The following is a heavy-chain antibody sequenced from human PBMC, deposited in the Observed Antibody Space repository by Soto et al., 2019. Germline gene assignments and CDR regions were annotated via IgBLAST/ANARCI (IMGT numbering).Heavy chain of an antibody. V-gene: IGHV4-34*01. CDR3: ARAGHCSSTSCYNYYYYMDV. CDR1: GGSFSGYY. CDR2: INHSGST. J-gene: IGHJ6*03. D-gene: IGHD2-2*02. Sequence: SETLSLTCAVYGGSFSGYYWSWIRQPPGKGLEWIGEINHSGSTNYNPSLKCRVTISVDTSKNQFSLKLSSVTAADTAVYYCARAGHCSSTSCYNYYYYMDVWGKGTTVTVSS.